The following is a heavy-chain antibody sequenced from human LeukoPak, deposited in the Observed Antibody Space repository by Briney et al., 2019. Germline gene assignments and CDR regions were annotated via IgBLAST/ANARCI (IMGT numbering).Heavy chain of an antibody. CDR3: ARDSRYCSSTSCYTTVDY. Sequence: GGSLRLSCVASGFTVSSNYMSWVRQAPGKGLEWVSVIYSGGSTYYADSVKGRFTISRDNSKNTLYLQMNSLRAEDTAVYYCARDSRYCSSTSCYTTVDYWGQGTLVTVSS. J-gene: IGHJ4*02. V-gene: IGHV3-66*01. D-gene: IGHD2-2*02. CDR1: GFTVSSNY. CDR2: IYSGGST.